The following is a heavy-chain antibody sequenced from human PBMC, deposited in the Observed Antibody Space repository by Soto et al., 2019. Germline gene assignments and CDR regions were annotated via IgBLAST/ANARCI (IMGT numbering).Heavy chain of an antibody. D-gene: IGHD6-19*01. CDR2: IIPILGTA. CDR3: ARAGFVSGWNEFSGMDV. CDR1: GVTFSTST. J-gene: IGHJ6*02. V-gene: IGHV1-69*11. Sequence: VQLVQSGAEVRKPGSSVKVSCQVSGVTFSTSTITWVRQAPGQGLEWMGSIIPILGTAKSTQKFQGRVTITADESASVAYMELSSLTSEDTAVYYCARAGFVSGWNEFSGMDVRGQGTTVTFSS.